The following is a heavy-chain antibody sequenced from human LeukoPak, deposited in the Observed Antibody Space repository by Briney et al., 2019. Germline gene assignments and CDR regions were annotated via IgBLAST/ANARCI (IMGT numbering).Heavy chain of an antibody. V-gene: IGHV3-74*01. J-gene: IGHJ3*02. D-gene: IGHD2-2*01. CDR2: INSDGSST. CDR3: AKDSSRSYAFDI. CDR1: GFTFSSYW. Sequence: GGSLRLSCAASGFTFSSYWMHWVRQAPGKGLVWVSRINSDGSSTSYADSVKGRFTISRDNSKNTLYLQINSLRAEDTAVYYCAKDSSRSYAFDIWGQGTMVTVSS.